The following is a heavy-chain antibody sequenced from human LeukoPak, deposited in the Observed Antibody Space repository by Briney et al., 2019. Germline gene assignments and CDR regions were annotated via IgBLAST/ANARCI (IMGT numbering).Heavy chain of an antibody. D-gene: IGHD3-22*01. CDR1: GFTFSSYA. CDR2: ISGSGGST. V-gene: IGHV3-23*01. J-gene: IGHJ4*02. Sequence: HPGGSLRLSCAASGFTFSSYAMSWVRQAPGKGLEWVSAISGSGGSTYYADSVKGRFTISRDNSKNTLYLQMNSLRDEDTAVYYCAKDPIENYYDSSGYYDYWGQGTLVTVSS. CDR3: AKDPIENYYDSSGYYDY.